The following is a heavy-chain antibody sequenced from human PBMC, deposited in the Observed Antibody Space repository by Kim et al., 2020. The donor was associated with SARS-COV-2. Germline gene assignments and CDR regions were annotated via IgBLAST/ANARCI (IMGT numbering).Heavy chain of an antibody. CDR2: INHSGST. Sequence: SETLSLTCAVYGGSFSGYYWSWIRQPPGKGLEWIGEINHSGSTNYNPSLKSRVTISVDTSKNQFSLKLSSVTAADTAVYYCARRTPRGYSYGYAPWGYWGQGTLVTVSS. CDR1: GGSFSGYY. V-gene: IGHV4-34*01. J-gene: IGHJ4*02. D-gene: IGHD5-18*01. CDR3: ARRTPRGYSYGYAPWGY.